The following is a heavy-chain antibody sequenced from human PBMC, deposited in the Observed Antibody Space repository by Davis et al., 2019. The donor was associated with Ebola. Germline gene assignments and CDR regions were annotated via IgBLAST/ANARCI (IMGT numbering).Heavy chain of an antibody. V-gene: IGHV1-69*04. D-gene: IGHD1-1*01. CDR2: IIPIVGIA. J-gene: IGHJ6*02. Sequence: SVPVSCKASRGTFSSDGISWVRQAPAQGLEWMGRIIPIVGIANYAPKFQGRVTITADKSTSTANMEVNSLRSEDTAVYYCARGGTWNLDYGMDVWGQGTTVTVSS. CDR1: RGTFSSDG. CDR3: ARGGTWNLDYGMDV.